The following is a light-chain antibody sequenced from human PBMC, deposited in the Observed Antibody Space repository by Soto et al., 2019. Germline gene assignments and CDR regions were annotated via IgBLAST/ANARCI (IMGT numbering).Light chain of an antibody. CDR2: DAS. Sequence: EIVLTQSPATLSLSPGERATVSCRASQSVSNYLGWYQQKPGQAPRLLIYDASNRATGIPARFSGSGSGTDFTLTISGLEPEDFAVDYCQHGGTFGQGTRLEIK. V-gene: IGKV3-11*01. CDR1: QSVSNY. J-gene: IGKJ5*01. CDR3: QHGGT.